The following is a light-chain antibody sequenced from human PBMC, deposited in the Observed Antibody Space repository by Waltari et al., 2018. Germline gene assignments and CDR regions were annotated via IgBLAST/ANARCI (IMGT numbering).Light chain of an antibody. J-gene: IGLJ2*01. CDR3: QSYDSSLSGSRV. CDR1: SSNIGAGYD. Sequence: QSVLTQPPSVSGAPGQRVTISCTGSSSNIGAGYDVHWYQQPPGTAPNLLMYGDSNRPSGVPDRFSGSKSGTSASLASTGLQAEDEADYYCQSYDSSLSGSRVFGGGTKLTVL. V-gene: IGLV1-40*01. CDR2: GDS.